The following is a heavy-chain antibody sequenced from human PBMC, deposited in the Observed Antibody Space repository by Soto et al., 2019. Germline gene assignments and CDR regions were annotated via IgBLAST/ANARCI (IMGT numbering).Heavy chain of an antibody. CDR1: GFTLGNYW. CDR2: INDYGTTI. J-gene: IGHJ4*02. Sequence: EVQLVESGGGLVQSGGSLRLSCAASGFTLGNYWMHWVRQAPGKGLVWVPRINDYGTTINYAESVEGRFIISRDDAKSEVYLQMNNLRAEDSAVYYCARGGLEPFDYWGQGALVTGSS. V-gene: IGHV3-74*01. CDR3: ARGGLEPFDY. D-gene: IGHD1-1*01.